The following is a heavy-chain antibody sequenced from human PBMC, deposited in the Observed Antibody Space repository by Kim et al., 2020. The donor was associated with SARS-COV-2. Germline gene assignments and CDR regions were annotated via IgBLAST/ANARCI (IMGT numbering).Heavy chain of an antibody. CDR2: INGDGSTT. Sequence: GGSLRLSCAASGFTFNRSWMHWVRQGPGKGLVWVSRINGDGSTTHYADSVKGRFTISRDNAKNTLYLQMNSLGGEDTAVYYCVRESDWYLDPWGRGTLVTVSS. CDR3: VRESDWYLDP. J-gene: IGHJ2*01. V-gene: IGHV3-74*01. CDR1: GFTFNRSW.